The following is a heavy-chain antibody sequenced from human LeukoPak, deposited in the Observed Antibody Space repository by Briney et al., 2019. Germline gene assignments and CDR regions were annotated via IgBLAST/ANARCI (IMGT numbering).Heavy chain of an antibody. CDR3: ARKGAVAGTVDY. CDR2: IKKDGSEK. Sequence: GGSLRLSCAASGFTFSSHRMSWVRQAPGKGLEWVANIKKDGSEKYYVDSVKGRFTISRDNAKNSLYLQMNSLRAEDTAVYYCARKGAVAGTVDYWGQGTLVTVSS. D-gene: IGHD6-19*01. V-gene: IGHV3-7*01. CDR1: GFTFSSHR. J-gene: IGHJ4*02.